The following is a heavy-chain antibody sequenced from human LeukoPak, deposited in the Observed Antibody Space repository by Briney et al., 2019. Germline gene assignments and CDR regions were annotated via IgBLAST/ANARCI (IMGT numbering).Heavy chain of an antibody. J-gene: IGHJ6*03. V-gene: IGHV5-51*01. CDR3: ARRSGYYYMDV. D-gene: IGHD3-10*01. Sequence: GESLKISCQGSGSSFTNYWIGWVRQLPGKGLEWMGIIYPGDSDTRYSPSFQGQVTISADKSINTAYLQWSSLKASDTATYYCARRSGYYYMDVWGKGTTVTVSS. CDR1: GSSFTNYW. CDR2: IYPGDSDT.